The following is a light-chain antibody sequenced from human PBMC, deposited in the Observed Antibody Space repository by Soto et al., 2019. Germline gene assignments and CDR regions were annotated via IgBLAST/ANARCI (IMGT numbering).Light chain of an antibody. V-gene: IGKV3-15*01. CDR1: QSVNRN. CDR2: AAS. Sequence: EIVMTQSPATLSVSPGERATLSCRASQSVNRNVAWYQQKPGQAPRLLIYAASTRATGIPARFSGSGSATEFTLIIGSLQSEDFAVYYCHQYDNWPPGTFGRATKVEIK. J-gene: IGKJ1*01. CDR3: HQYDNWPPGT.